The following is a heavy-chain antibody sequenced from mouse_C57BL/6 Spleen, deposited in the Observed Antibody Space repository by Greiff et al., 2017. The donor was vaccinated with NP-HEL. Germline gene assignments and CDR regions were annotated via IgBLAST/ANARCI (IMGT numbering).Heavy chain of an antibody. V-gene: IGHV1-55*01. Sequence: QVQLQQPGAELVKPGASVKMSCKASGYTFTSYWITWVKQRPGQGLEWIGDIYPGSGSTNYNEKFKSKATLTVDTSSSTAYMQLSSLTSEDSAVDYCASNYGKYYYAMDYWGKGTSVTVSS. CDR1: GYTFTSYW. CDR3: ASNYGKYYYAMDY. CDR2: IYPGSGST. J-gene: IGHJ4*01. D-gene: IGHD1-1*01.